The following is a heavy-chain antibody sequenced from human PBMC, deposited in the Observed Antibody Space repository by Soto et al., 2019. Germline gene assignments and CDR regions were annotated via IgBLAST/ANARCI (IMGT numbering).Heavy chain of an antibody. CDR2: IRSDGSNA. CDR3: ARGDGDYHDGNGYLGRH. D-gene: IGHD3-22*01. Sequence: EVQLVESGGGLFQPGGSLRLSCAASGFTFSSYWMHWVRQAPGKGLGWVSRIRSDGSNAEYADSVKGRFTISRDNAENTLYLQMNSLRVEDTAVYYCARGDGDYHDGNGYLGRHWGQGTLVTVSS. CDR1: GFTFSSYW. J-gene: IGHJ4*02. V-gene: IGHV3-74*03.